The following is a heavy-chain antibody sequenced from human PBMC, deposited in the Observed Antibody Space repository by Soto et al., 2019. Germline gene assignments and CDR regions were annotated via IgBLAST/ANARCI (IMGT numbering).Heavy chain of an antibody. D-gene: IGHD3-10*01. CDR3: ARGRITMVRGVTIPFDY. CDR1: GYTFTSYD. V-gene: IGHV1-8*01. J-gene: IGHJ4*02. Sequence: QEQLVQSGAEVKKPGASVKVSCKASGYTFTSYDINWVRQATGQGLEWMGWINPNSGNTGYAQKFQGRVTMTRDTSTSTAYMELSSLRSEDTAVYYCARGRITMVRGVTIPFDYWGQGTLVTVSS. CDR2: INPNSGNT.